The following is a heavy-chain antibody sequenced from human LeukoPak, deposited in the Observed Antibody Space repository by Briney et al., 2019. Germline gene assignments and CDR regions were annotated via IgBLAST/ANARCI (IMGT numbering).Heavy chain of an antibody. CDR1: GFTFSSYA. Sequence: GGSLRLSCAASGFTFSSYAMSWVRPAPGKGLEWVSAISGSGGSTYYADSVKGRFTISRDNSKNTLYLQMNSLRAEDTAVYYCAKARYSSSWYSWFDPWGQGTLVTVSS. J-gene: IGHJ5*02. CDR2: ISGSGGST. CDR3: AKARYSSSWYSWFDP. V-gene: IGHV3-23*01. D-gene: IGHD6-13*01.